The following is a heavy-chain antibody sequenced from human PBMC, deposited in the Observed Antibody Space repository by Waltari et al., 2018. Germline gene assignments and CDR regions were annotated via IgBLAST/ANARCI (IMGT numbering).Heavy chain of an antibody. V-gene: IGHV3-23*03. J-gene: IGHJ4*02. D-gene: IGHD6-13*01. CDR2: IYSGAGST. Sequence: GQLLESGGGLVQPGGYLRLSCAASGLPLISNASHWVRPAPGKGLEWVSTIYSGAGSTFYADSVKGRFTISRDNSKNTLYLQMNSLRAEDTAVYYCAKYVGYFDNWGQGTLVTVSS. CDR3: AKYVGYFDN. CDR1: GLPLISNA.